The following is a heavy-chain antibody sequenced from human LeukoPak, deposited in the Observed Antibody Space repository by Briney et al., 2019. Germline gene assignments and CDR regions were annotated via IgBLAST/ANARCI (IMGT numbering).Heavy chain of an antibody. CDR3: ARVLWFGESRSGPDDY. D-gene: IGHD3-10*01. CDR1: GYTFTSYD. V-gene: IGHV1-8*01. Sequence: GASVKVSCKASGYTFTSYDMNWVRQATGQGLEWMGWMNPNSGNTGYAQKFQGRVTMTRNTSISTAYMELSSLRSEDTAVYYCARVLWFGESRSGPDDYWGQGTLVTVSS. J-gene: IGHJ4*02. CDR2: MNPNSGNT.